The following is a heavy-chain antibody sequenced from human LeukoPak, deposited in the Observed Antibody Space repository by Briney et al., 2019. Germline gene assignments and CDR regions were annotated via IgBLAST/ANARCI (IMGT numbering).Heavy chain of an antibody. CDR1: GFTFTNFA. J-gene: IGHJ4*02. D-gene: IGHD6-13*01. CDR3: AKAALLGHSSSWYDY. CDR2: ISGSGGST. V-gene: IGHV3-23*01. Sequence: GGSLSSPFAALGFTFTNFALSWSGQAPGKGLDGAPIISGSGGSTYYADSVKGRFTISRDNSNNTLHLQMNSLRAEDTAVYYCAKAALLGHSSSWYDYWGQGTLVTVSS.